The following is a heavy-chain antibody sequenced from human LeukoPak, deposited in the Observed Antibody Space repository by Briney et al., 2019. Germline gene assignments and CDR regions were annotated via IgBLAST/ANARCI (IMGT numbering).Heavy chain of an antibody. CDR1: GYTLTDYY. Sequence: ASVKVSCRASGYTLTDYYLHWVRQAPRQGLEWMGWINPNSGATHYAQSFQARVTMTRDTSIASSYMELTGLESDDTAVYYCARGRRILGGPENAGDFFDFWGQGSLVTVSS. V-gene: IGHV1-2*02. D-gene: IGHD3-16*01. CDR3: ARGRRILGGPENAGDFFDF. CDR2: INPNSGAT. J-gene: IGHJ4*01.